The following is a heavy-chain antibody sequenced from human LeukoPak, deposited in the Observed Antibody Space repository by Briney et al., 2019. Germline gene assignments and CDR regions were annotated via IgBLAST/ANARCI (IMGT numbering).Heavy chain of an antibody. CDR2: ISHSGRT. CDR3: AREELLVATTLERATHFDY. Sequence: SETLSLTCTVSGYSLSSGYYREWSRQPPGKGLEWSWSISHSGRTYYTPCLKSRVTISVDTSINTFSLKPSSVTAADTAVYYCAREELLVATTLERATHFDYWGQGTLVTVS. V-gene: IGHV4-38-2*02. CDR1: GYSLSSGYY. J-gene: IGHJ4*02. D-gene: IGHD2-15*01.